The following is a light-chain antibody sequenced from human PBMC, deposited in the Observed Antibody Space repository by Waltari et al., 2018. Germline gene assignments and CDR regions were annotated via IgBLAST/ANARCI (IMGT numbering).Light chain of an antibody. J-gene: IGKJ2*01. CDR1: QSVLYSSNNNNY. Sequence: DIVMTQSPDSLAVSLGERATVHVRSSQSVLYSSNNNNYLTWYQQKPGQPPKLLIYWASTRESGVPDRFSGSGSGTDFTLTISSLQAEDVAVYYCQQYFSAPYTFGQGTKLEIK. CDR2: WAS. V-gene: IGKV4-1*01. CDR3: QQYFSAPYT.